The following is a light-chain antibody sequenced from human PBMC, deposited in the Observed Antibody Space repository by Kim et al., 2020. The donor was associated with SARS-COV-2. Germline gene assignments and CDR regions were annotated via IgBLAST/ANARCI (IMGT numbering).Light chain of an antibody. V-gene: IGKV1-39*01. Sequence: AAVGDSITSTCRGSQSSCGYLKWYQQEPGRTPKLLMYAASSLQSGVPSRFSSGGSGADFSLTISNLQTEDVATYYYHQRSNTPLTFGGGTKVDIK. J-gene: IGKJ4*01. CDR3: HQRSNTPLT. CDR2: AAS. CDR1: QSSCGY.